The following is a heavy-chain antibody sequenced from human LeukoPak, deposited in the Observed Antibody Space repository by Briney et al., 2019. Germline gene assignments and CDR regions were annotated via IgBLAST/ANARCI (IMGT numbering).Heavy chain of an antibody. D-gene: IGHD1-1*01. CDR3: ARRAYSAAYWKHFDY. CDR1: GDSISRSSDY. J-gene: IGHJ4*02. CDR2: IYYHENT. Sequence: SETLSLTCTVSGDSISRSSDYCGWIRKAPGKGLEWIWSIYYHENTYYNSSLKSRVTISVDTSKNQFSLKLNSVTAADTAVYFCARRAYSAAYWKHFDYWGQGTLVTVSS. V-gene: IGHV4-39*01.